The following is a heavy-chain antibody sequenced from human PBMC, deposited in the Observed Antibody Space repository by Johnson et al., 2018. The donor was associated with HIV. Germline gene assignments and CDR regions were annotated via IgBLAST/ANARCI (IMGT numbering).Heavy chain of an antibody. CDR3: ARDPLENDYIWGQGAFDI. CDR1: GFTFSSYG. Sequence: QMQLVESGGGVVQPGRSLRLSCAASGFTFSSYGMHWVRQAPGKGLEWVAVISYDGSDKDYADSVKGRFTISRDSSKNTLYLQMNSLRAEDTAVYYCARDPLENDYIWGQGAFDIWGQGTMVTVSS. CDR2: ISYDGSDK. V-gene: IGHV3-30*03. J-gene: IGHJ3*02. D-gene: IGHD3-16*01.